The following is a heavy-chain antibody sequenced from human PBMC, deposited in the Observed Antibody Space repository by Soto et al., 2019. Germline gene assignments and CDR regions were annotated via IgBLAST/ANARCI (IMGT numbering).Heavy chain of an antibody. Sequence: GGSLRLSCAASGFTFSRDGMSWVRQAPGKGLEWVSLITDNGGSTYYADSVKGRFTISRDNTKNTLFLQMNSLRAEYTAVYYCAKERATTSAFDYWGQGPLVTLFS. J-gene: IGHJ4*02. CDR1: GFTFSRDG. CDR3: AKERATTSAFDY. D-gene: IGHD4-17*01. V-gene: IGHV3-23*01. CDR2: ITDNGGST.